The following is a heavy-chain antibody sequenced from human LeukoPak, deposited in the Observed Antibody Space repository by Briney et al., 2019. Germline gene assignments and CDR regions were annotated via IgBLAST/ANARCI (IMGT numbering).Heavy chain of an antibody. CDR3: AKVFRSGDLFVSDY. Sequence: GGSLRLSCAASGLTFSSYAINWVRQAPGKGLEWVSGISGSAGSTYYADSVKGRFTISRDNSKNTLYLQMNSLRVEDTAVYYCAKVFRSGDLFVSDYWGQGTLVTVSS. CDR2: ISGSAGST. V-gene: IGHV3-23*01. CDR1: GLTFSSYA. J-gene: IGHJ4*02. D-gene: IGHD4-17*01.